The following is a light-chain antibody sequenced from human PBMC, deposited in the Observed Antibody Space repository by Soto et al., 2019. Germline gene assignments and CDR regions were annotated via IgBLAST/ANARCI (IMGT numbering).Light chain of an antibody. Sequence: DIQMTQSPSSLSASVGDRVTITCRASQSISSYLNWYQQKPGKAPKLLIYAASSLQSGVPSRFSGSGSGTDFTLTIRSLQPEDFATYYCQQYNSYPWTFGQGTKVEI. J-gene: IGKJ1*01. CDR1: QSISSY. CDR3: QQYNSYPWT. V-gene: IGKV1-39*01. CDR2: AAS.